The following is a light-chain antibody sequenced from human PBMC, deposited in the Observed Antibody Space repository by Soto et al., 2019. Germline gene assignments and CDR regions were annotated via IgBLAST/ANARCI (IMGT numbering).Light chain of an antibody. CDR2: AAS. J-gene: IGKJ3*01. CDR3: QQLNSYPPS. Sequence: DIQLTQSPSFLSASVGDRVTITCRASQVISSYLARYQQKPGKAPKFLIYAASTLQSGVPSRFSGTGSGTECTLTISSLQPEDFATYYCQQLNSYPPSFGPGTKVDIK. V-gene: IGKV1-9*01. CDR1: QVISSY.